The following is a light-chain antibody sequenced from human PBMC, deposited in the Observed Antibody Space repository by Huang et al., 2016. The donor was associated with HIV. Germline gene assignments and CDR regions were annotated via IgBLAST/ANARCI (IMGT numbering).Light chain of an antibody. CDR3: QQSYTTPRVP. CDR1: QNINTY. Sequence: DIQMTQSPSSLSASVGDRVTITCRASQNINTYLNWYQQIPGKAPKLLIYAASSLQSGVPSRFTGSGSGTDFTLTISSLQPEDCATYYCQQSYTTPRVPFGPGPKVDI. CDR2: AAS. V-gene: IGKV1-39*01. J-gene: IGKJ3*01.